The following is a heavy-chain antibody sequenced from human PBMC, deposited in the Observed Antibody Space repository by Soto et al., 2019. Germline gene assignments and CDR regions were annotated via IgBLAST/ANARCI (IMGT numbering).Heavy chain of an antibody. Sequence: GGSLRLSCAASGFTFSSYAMHWVRQAPGKGLEWVAVISYDGSNKYYADYVKGRFTISRDNSKNTLYLQMNSLRADDTAVYYCARDILTGYYLFDYWGQGTLVTVSS. J-gene: IGHJ4*02. CDR3: ARDILTGYYLFDY. CDR2: ISYDGSNK. V-gene: IGHV3-30-3*01. D-gene: IGHD3-9*01. CDR1: GFTFSSYA.